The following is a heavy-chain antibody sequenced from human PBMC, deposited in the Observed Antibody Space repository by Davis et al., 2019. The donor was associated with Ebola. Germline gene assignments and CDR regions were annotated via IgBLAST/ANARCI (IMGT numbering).Heavy chain of an antibody. CDR1: RFTFSSYG. CDR3: AKDDSPIITMIVVGYGYFDY. J-gene: IGHJ4*02. V-gene: IGHV3-30*18. D-gene: IGHD3-22*01. CDR2: ISYDGSNK. Sequence: PGGSLRLSCAASRFTFSSYGMHWVRQAPGKGLEWVAVISYDGSNKYYADSVKGRFTISRDNSKNTLYLQMNSLRAEDTAVYYCAKDDSPIITMIVVGYGYFDYWGQGTLVTVSS.